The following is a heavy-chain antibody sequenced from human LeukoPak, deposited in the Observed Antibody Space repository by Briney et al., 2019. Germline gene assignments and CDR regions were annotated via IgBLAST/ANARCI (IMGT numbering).Heavy chain of an antibody. CDR3: AITIFGVVQPIPYY. CDR1: AFTFSSYS. J-gene: IGHJ4*02. D-gene: IGHD3-3*01. V-gene: IGHV3-21*01. CDR2: ISSSSSYI. Sequence: GGSLRLSCAASAFTFSSYSMNWDRQAPGEGLEWVSSISSSSSYINYADSLKGRFTISSDNAKNSLYLQMNSLRAEDTAVYYCAITIFGVVQPIPYYWGQGTLVTVSS.